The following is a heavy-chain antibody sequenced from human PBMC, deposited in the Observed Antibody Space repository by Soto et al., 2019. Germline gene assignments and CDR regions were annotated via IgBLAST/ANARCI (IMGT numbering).Heavy chain of an antibody. CDR3: AKEAAATGGIGAFDI. Sequence: GGSRRLSCAASGFTFSSSGMHWVRQAPGKGLEWVAVISCDGSIKYYADSVRGRFTISRDNSKNTLYLQMNSLRAEDTAVFYCAKEAAATGGIGAFDIWGQGTLVTVSS. D-gene: IGHD1-26*01. CDR2: ISCDGSIK. CDR1: GFTFSSSG. V-gene: IGHV3-30*18. J-gene: IGHJ3*02.